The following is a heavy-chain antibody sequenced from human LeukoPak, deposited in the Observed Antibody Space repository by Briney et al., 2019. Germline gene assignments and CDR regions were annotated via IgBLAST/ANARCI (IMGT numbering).Heavy chain of an antibody. D-gene: IGHD2-2*01. V-gene: IGHV4-30-2*01. J-gene: IGHJ5*02. CDR1: GGSISSGGYS. CDR2: IYHSGST. CDR3: ARRLTQYDCFDP. Sequence: SETLSLTCAVSGGSISSGGYSWSWIRQPPGKGLEWIGYIYHSGSTYYNPSLKSRVTISVDRSKNQFSLHLNSVTPEDTAVYYCARRLTQYDCFDPWGQGILVTVSS.